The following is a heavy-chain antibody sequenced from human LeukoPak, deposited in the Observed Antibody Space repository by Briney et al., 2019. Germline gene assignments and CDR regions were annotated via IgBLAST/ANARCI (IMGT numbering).Heavy chain of an antibody. Sequence: GGSLRLSCAASGFTFSDYWMHWVRQVPGKGLVWVSRINTSGSSTTYAESVKGRFTISRDNAKNTLYLQMDSLRAEDTGVYYCARRNHADDFWGQGTLATVSS. J-gene: IGHJ4*02. V-gene: IGHV3-74*03. CDR1: GFTFSDYW. CDR2: INTSGSST. D-gene: IGHD1-14*01. CDR3: ARRNHADDF.